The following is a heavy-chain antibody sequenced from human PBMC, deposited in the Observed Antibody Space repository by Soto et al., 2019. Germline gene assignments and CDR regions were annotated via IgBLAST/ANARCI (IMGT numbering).Heavy chain of an antibody. V-gene: IGHV5-51*01. Sequence: LKISCKASGYSFTNYWIGWVRQMPGKGLEWVGIIYPGDSDTRYSPSFQGQVTISADKSISTSYLQWSSLKASDTAMYYCARQKDSSGYYPTLDYWGQGTLVTVSS. CDR1: GYSFTNYW. CDR3: ARQKDSSGYYPTLDY. J-gene: IGHJ4*02. D-gene: IGHD3-22*01. CDR2: IYPGDSDT.